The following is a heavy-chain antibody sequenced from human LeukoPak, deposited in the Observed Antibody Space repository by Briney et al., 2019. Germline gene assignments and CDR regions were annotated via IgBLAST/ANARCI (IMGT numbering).Heavy chain of an antibody. CDR3: ARDSPYGSGSYYYYGMDV. CDR2: IIPIFGTA. CDR1: GGTFSSYA. V-gene: IGHV1-69*13. D-gene: IGHD3-10*01. Sequence: SVKVSCKASGGTFSSYAISWVRQAPGQGLEWMGGIIPIFGTANYAQKFQGRVTITADESTSTAYMELSSLRSEDTAVYYCARDSPYGSGSYYYYGMDVWGQGTTVTVSS. J-gene: IGHJ6*02.